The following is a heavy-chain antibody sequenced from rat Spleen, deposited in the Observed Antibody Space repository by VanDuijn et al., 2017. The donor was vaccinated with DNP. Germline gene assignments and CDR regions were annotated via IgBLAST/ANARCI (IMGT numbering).Heavy chain of an antibody. CDR1: GFSFNSDW. D-gene: IGHD1-1*01. Sequence: EVKLEESGGDLVQPGRSLKLSCVASGFSFNSDWMTWIRQVPGKGLDWVASISGIGDTTYYPDSVKGRFIISRDHAKNTLYLQMNSLRSEDTATYYCARSGDDNWFAHWGQGTLVTVSS. CDR2: ISGIGDTT. V-gene: IGHV5-31*01. J-gene: IGHJ3*01. CDR3: ARSGDDNWFAH.